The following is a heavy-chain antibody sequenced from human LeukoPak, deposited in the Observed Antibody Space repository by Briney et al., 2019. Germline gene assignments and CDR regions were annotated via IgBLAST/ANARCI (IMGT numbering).Heavy chain of an antibody. D-gene: IGHD3-22*01. CDR1: GFTFSSYG. V-gene: IGHV3-23*01. CDR2: ISGSGGST. Sequence: PGGSLRLSCAASGFTFSSYGMSWVRQAPGKGLEWVSAISGSGGSTYYADSVKGRFTISRDNSKNTLYLQMNSLRAEDTAVYYCAKYASYYDSSGIDYWGQGTLVTVSS. J-gene: IGHJ4*02. CDR3: AKYASYYDSSGIDY.